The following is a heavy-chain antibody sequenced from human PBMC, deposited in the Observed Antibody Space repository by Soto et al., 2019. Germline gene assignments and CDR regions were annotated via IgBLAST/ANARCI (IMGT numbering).Heavy chain of an antibody. J-gene: IGHJ6*02. CDR2: IHPGDSET. Sequence: GESLKISCQASGYTFNTYWIGWVRQMPGKGLEWMGIIHPGDSETRYNPSFQGQVTISADKSITTAYLQWSSLKASDTAMYFCARHGNNGPEDTLDVWGQGTTVTVS. CDR1: GYTFNTYW. CDR3: ARHGNNGPEDTLDV. D-gene: IGHD1-1*01. V-gene: IGHV5-51*01.